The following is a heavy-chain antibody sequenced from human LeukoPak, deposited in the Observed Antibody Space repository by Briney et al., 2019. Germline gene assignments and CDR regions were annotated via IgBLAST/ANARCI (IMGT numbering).Heavy chain of an antibody. J-gene: IGHJ4*02. CDR2: ITGSGGST. Sequence: PGGSLRLSCAASGLTLSGQWMNWVRQAPGKGLEWVSAITGSGGSTYYADSVKGRFTISRDNSKNTLYLQMNSLRAEDTAVYYCAKALIAGRPEVDFWGQGTLVTVSS. CDR1: GLTLSGQW. V-gene: IGHV3-23*01. D-gene: IGHD6-6*01. CDR3: AKALIAGRPEVDF.